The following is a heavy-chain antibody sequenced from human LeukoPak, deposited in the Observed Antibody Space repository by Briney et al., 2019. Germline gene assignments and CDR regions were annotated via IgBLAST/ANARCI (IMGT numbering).Heavy chain of an antibody. Sequence: GASVKVSCKASGYTFTGYYMHWVRQAPRQGLEWMGWINPNSGGTNYAQKFQGRVTMTRDTSISTAYMELSRLRSDDTAVYYCAREFHPYYYDSSGNAFDIWGQGTMVTVSS. CDR2: INPNSGGT. CDR3: AREFHPYYYDSSGNAFDI. V-gene: IGHV1-2*02. CDR1: GYTFTGYY. J-gene: IGHJ3*02. D-gene: IGHD3-22*01.